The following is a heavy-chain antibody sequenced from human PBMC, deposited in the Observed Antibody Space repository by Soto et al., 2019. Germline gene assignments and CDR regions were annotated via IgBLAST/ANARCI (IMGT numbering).Heavy chain of an antibody. Sequence: PGESLKISCKGSGYSFTSYWISWVRQMPGKGVEWMGRIDPSDSYTNYSPSFQGHVTISADKSISTAYLQWSSLKASDTAMYYCARHERLYSSSWYDYYYGMDVWGQGTTVTVSS. V-gene: IGHV5-10-1*01. CDR1: GYSFTSYW. J-gene: IGHJ6*02. CDR3: ARHERLYSSSWYDYYYGMDV. CDR2: IDPSDSYT. D-gene: IGHD6-13*01.